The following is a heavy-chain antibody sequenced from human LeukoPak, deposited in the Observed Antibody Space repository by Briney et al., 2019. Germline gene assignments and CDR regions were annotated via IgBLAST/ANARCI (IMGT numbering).Heavy chain of an antibody. CDR1: GGSISSSSYY. CDR3: ARFRRNLGSYNSGWNYFDY. CDR2: IYYSGST. V-gene: IGHV4-39*01. D-gene: IGHD6-19*01. Sequence: KPSETLSLTCTVSGGSISSSSYYWGWIRQPPGKGLEWIGSIYYSGSTYYNPSLKSRVTISVDTSKNQFSLKLSSVTAADTAVYYCARFRRNLGSYNSGWNYFDYWGQGTLVTVSS. J-gene: IGHJ4*02.